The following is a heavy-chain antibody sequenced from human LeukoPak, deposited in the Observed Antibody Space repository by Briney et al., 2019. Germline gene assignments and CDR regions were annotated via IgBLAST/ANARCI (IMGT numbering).Heavy chain of an antibody. CDR2: INPNTGGT. Sequence: GASVKVSRKTSGYTFTGYYIPWVRQAPGQGLEWMGWINPNTGGTNYAQNFQGRVTMTRDTSINTAYMELGRLRSDDTAVYYCARSPGLDTAVVNRPWGQGTLITVSS. CDR3: ARSPGLDTAVVNRP. V-gene: IGHV1-2*02. D-gene: IGHD5-18*01. CDR1: GYTFTGYY. J-gene: IGHJ5*02.